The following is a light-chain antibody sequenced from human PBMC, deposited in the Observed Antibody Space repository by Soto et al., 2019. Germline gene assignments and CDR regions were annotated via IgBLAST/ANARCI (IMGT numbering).Light chain of an antibody. V-gene: IGLV2-14*01. CDR3: SSFTSINTWV. J-gene: IGLJ3*02. Sequence: QSALTQPASVSGSPGQSITISCTGTSSDVGGYNYVSWYQQHPGKAPKLMIYEVSNRPSGVSNRFSGSKSGNTASLTISGLQAEDEGYYYCSSFTSINTWVFGGGTKLTVL. CDR2: EVS. CDR1: SSDVGGYNY.